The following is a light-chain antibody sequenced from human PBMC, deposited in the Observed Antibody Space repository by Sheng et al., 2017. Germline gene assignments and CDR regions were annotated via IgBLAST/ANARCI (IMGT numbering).Light chain of an antibody. Sequence: EIVMTQSPATLSVSPGERATLSCRASQSVSRYLAWYQHKPGQAPRLLIYGASTRATGIPARFSGSGSGTEFTLTISSLQSEDFAVYYCQQYNNWPPLTFGGGTKVESK. CDR3: QQYNNWPPLT. J-gene: IGKJ4*01. CDR1: QSVSRY. V-gene: IGKV3-15*01. CDR2: GAS.